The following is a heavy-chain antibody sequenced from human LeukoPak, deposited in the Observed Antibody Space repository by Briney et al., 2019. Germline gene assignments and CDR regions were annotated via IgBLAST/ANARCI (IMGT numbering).Heavy chain of an antibody. CDR1: VYTFIIYE. Sequence: ASVKVSFKASVYTFIIYEIQWVRQAPGQGLEWVGWMRPRYGNTAYAQSFQGRVTITRDTSIDTVYMELSGLRSEDTAVYYCARVGAGEGGIDYWAQGTLITVSS. CDR2: MRPRYGNT. CDR3: ARVGAGEGGIDY. J-gene: IGHJ4*02. V-gene: IGHV1-8*03. D-gene: IGHD3-10*01.